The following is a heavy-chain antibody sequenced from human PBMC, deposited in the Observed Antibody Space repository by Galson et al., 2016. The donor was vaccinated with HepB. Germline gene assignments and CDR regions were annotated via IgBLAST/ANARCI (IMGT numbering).Heavy chain of an antibody. CDR2: ISGYNGKT. V-gene: IGHV1-18*01. CDR3: ARGPSTTRTFDY. J-gene: IGHJ4*02. D-gene: IGHD2-2*01. Sequence: VTWVRQAPGQGLEWMGWISGYNGKTNYARKLQGRVTVTTDTSSSTAYMELRSLRSDDTAVYYCARGPSTTRTFDYWGQGTLVTVSS.